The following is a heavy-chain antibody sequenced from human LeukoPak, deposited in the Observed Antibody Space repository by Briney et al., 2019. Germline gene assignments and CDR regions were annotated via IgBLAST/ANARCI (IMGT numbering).Heavy chain of an antibody. CDR2: INHSEST. V-gene: IGHV4-34*01. J-gene: IGHJ3*02. CDR3: ARGSTTSVTRNAFDI. CDR1: GGSFSGYY. D-gene: IGHD2-2*01. Sequence: SETLSLTCAVYGGSFSGYYWSWIRQPPGKGLEWIGEINHSESTNYNPSLKSRVTISVDTSKNQFSLKLSSVTAADTAVYYCARGSTTSVTRNAFDIWGQGTMVTVSS.